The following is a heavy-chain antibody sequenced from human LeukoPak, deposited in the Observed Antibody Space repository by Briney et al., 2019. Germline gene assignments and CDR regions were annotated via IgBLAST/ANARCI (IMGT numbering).Heavy chain of an antibody. Sequence: ASVKVSCKASGYTFTSYAMNWVRQAPGQGLEWMGIINPSGGSTSYAQKFQGRVTMTRDTSTSTVYMELSSLRSEDTAVYYCARGTKPGAFDIWGQGTMVTVSS. J-gene: IGHJ3*02. V-gene: IGHV1-46*01. CDR2: INPSGGST. D-gene: IGHD2-2*01. CDR1: GYTFTSYA. CDR3: ARGTKPGAFDI.